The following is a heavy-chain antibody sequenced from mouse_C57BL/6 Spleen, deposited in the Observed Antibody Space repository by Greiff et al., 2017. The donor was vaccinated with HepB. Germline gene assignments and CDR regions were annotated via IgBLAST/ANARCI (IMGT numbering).Heavy chain of an antibody. Sequence: EVKLEESGPGLVKPSQSLSLTCSVTGYSITSGYYWNWIRQFPGNKLEWMGYISYDGSNNYNPSLKNRISITRDTSTNQFFLELNSVTTEDTATYYCTSAPYYYDSSHYAMDYWGQGTSVTVSS. CDR2: ISYDGSN. J-gene: IGHJ4*01. V-gene: IGHV3-6*01. CDR1: GYSITSGYY. D-gene: IGHD1-1*01. CDR3: TSAPYYYDSSHYAMDY.